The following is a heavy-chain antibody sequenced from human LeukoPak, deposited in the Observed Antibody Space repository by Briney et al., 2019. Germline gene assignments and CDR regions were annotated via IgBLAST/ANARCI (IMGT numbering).Heavy chain of an antibody. CDR3: ARDAIAAAGTWYYFDY. CDR2: MYSNGAT. D-gene: IGHD6-13*01. CDR1: GFTVSTNY. V-gene: IGHV3-53*01. Sequence: PGGSLRLSCAVSGFTVSTNYLTWVRQVPGRGLEWVSYMYSNGATFYADSVKGRFTISRDNAKNSLYLQMNSLRAEDTAVYYCARDAIAAAGTWYYFDYWGQGTLVTVSS. J-gene: IGHJ4*02.